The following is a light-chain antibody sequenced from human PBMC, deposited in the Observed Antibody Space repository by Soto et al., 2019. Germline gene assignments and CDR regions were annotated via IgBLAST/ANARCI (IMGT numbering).Light chain of an antibody. J-gene: IGLJ1*01. CDR2: EVT. Sequence: QSVLTQPASVSGSPGQSITIPCTGTSGDVGGYNLVSWYQQHPGKAPKLMIYEVTERPSGVSNRFSGSKSGNTASLTISGLQAEDESDYHCCSYTTSSTYVFGTGTKVTVL. CDR1: SGDVGGYNL. CDR3: CSYTTSSTYV. V-gene: IGLV2-14*02.